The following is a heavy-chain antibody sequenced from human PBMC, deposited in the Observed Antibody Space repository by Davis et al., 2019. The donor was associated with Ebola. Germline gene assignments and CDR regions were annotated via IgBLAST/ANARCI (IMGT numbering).Heavy chain of an antibody. J-gene: IGHJ4*02. CDR2: IYSGGST. Sequence: GGSLRLSCAASGFTVSSNYMSWVRQAPGKGLEWVSVIYSGGSTYYADSVKGRFTISRHNSKNTLYLQMNSLRAEDTAVYYCARHSSSSAAPFDYWGQGTLVTVSS. CDR1: GFTVSSNY. CDR3: ARHSSSSAAPFDY. V-gene: IGHV3-53*04. D-gene: IGHD6-6*01.